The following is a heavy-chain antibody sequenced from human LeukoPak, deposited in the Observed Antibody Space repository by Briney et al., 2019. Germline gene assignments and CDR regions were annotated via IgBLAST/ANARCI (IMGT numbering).Heavy chain of an antibody. CDR3: ARDLRAGGTWSYGVYFDL. Sequence: GGSLRLSCAASRFTFSDYYMTWVRQAPGRGLEWVANIKEDGSEKNYVDSVKGRFTISRDNAKNSVYLLLNSLTPEDTAVYYCARDLRAGGTWSYGVYFDLWGRGALVTVSS. V-gene: IGHV3-7*01. CDR1: RFTFSDYY. J-gene: IGHJ2*01. D-gene: IGHD4-17*01. CDR2: IKEDGSEK.